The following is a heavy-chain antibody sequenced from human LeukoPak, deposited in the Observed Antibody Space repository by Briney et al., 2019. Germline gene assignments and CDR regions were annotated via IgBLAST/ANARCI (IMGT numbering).Heavy chain of an antibody. Sequence: GGSLRLSCAGAESTYRDYRINGLRQALGKGFNWVSPINPTSSSIYYADAVGGRFTISRDNAKSSLYLQMNGLTVEDTAVYYCVRLRRNSDRSYYYYYYDHWGQGILVTVSS. V-gene: IGHV3-21*01. CDR2: INPTSSSI. CDR3: VRLRRNSDRSYYYYYYDH. CDR1: ESTYRDYR. D-gene: IGHD3-22*01. J-gene: IGHJ4*02.